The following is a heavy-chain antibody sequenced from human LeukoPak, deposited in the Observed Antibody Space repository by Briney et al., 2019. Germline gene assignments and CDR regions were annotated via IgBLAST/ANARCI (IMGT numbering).Heavy chain of an antibody. CDR1: GFTFGDYG. V-gene: IGHV3-49*05. D-gene: IGHD2-15*01. Sequence: KSGGSLRLSRTTSGFTFGDYGMSWFRQAPGKGLEWVSFIRSYIYSGATDYAASVRGRFVISRHDSESIAYLQMSSLRTEDTGVYYCARNPHPHCSGVHCPCDSWGQGTLVTVSS. J-gene: IGHJ4*02. CDR3: ARNPHPHCSGVHCPCDS. CDR2: IRSYIYSGAT.